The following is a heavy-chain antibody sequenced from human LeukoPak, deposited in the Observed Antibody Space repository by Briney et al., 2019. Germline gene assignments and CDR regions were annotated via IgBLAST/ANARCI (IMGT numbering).Heavy chain of an antibody. CDR1: GGSISSYY. V-gene: IGHV4-59*01. CDR3: ARDYYDSMGRAYNWFDP. D-gene: IGHD3-22*01. Sequence: SETLSLTCTVSGGSISSYYWSWIRQPPGKGLEWIGYIYYSGSTNYNPSLKSRVTISVDTSKNQFSLKLSSVTAADTAVYYCARDYYDSMGRAYNWFDPWGQGTLVTVSS. CDR2: IYYSGST. J-gene: IGHJ5*02.